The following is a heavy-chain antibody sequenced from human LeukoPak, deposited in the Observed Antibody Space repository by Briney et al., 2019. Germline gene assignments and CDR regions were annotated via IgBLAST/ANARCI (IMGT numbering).Heavy chain of an antibody. V-gene: IGHV4-34*01. CDR3: ARMYCDFWSGRNNWFDP. CDR2: INHSGST. D-gene: IGHD3-3*01. CDR1: GGSFSGYY. J-gene: IGHJ5*02. Sequence: SETLSLTCAVYGGSFSGYYWSWIRQPPGKGLEWIGEINHSGSTNYNPSLKSRVTISVDTSKNQFSLKLSSVTAADTAVYYCARMYCDFWSGRNNWFDPWGQGTLVTVSS.